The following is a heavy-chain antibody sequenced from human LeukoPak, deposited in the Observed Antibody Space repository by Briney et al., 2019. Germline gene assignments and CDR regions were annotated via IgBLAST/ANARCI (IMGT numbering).Heavy chain of an antibody. CDR1: GYTFTGYY. Sequence: ASVKVSCKAFGYTFTGYYMRWVRRAPGQEIEWMGWINPKNGGTDFAQKFQGRFSMTRDTSISTAYMELSGLRSDDTAVYFCVPAPGGGPYYFDYWGQGTLVTVSS. CDR2: INPKNGGT. CDR3: VPAPGGGPYYFDY. V-gene: IGHV1-2*02. J-gene: IGHJ4*02. D-gene: IGHD1-26*01.